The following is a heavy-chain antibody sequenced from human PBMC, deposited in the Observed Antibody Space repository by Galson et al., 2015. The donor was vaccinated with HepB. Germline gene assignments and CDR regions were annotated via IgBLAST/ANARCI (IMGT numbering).Heavy chain of an antibody. Sequence: PLRLSCVDPGFVDNGHYMLWAGQAPGKGLEWVSIIYNNGDTYYADSVKGRFTISRDNSKNTVYLQMNSLRAEDTAMYYCARGYSKSWFSGLGYWGQGTLVTVSS. CDR1: GFVDNGHY. V-gene: IGHV3-53*01. CDR2: IYNNGDT. CDR3: ARGYSKSWFSGLGY. D-gene: IGHD1-26*01. J-gene: IGHJ4*02.